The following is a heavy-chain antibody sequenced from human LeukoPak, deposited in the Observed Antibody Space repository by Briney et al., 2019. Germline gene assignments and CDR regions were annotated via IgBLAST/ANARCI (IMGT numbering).Heavy chain of an antibody. CDR3: AREWGLIAVAGDPGY. CDR2: IWYDGNNN. J-gene: IGHJ4*02. V-gene: IGHV3-33*01. CDR1: GFTFSKYD. Sequence: GGSLRLSCVASGFTFSKYDMHWVRQAPGKGLQWLAFIWYDGNNNYYADSVKGRFTISRDNSKNTLFLEINDLKAEDTAVYYCAREWGLIAVAGDPGYWGQGTLVTVSS. D-gene: IGHD2-21*01.